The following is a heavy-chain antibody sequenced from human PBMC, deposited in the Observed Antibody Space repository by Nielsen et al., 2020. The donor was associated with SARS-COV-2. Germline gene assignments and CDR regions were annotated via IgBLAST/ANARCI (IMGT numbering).Heavy chain of an antibody. J-gene: IGHJ5*02. CDR2: IYHSASTYYNPSIYPSAST. CDR1: GVSITSGGYS. Sequence: SETLSLTCTVSGVSITSGGYSWSWIRQPPGKGLEWIGYIYHSASTYYNPSIYPSASTYYNPSLESRVTISVDRSTNQFSLRLTSVTAADTAVYYCAREGDSQVPGNWFDTWGRGALVTVSS. V-gene: IGHV4-30-2*01. D-gene: IGHD2-2*01. CDR3: AREGDSQVPGNWFDT.